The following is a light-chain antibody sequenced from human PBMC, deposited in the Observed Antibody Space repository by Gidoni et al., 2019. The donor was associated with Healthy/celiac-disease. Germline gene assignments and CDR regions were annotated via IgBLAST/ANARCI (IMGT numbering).Light chain of an antibody. J-gene: IGKJ3*01. Sequence: DIQLTQSPSFLSASVGDRVTITCRASQSISSYLAWYQQKPGKAPKLLIYAASTQQSGVPSRFSGSGSGTEFTLTISSLQPEDFATYYCQRLNSYLFTFGPGTKVEIK. CDR1: QSISSY. V-gene: IGKV1-9*01. CDR2: AAS. CDR3: QRLNSYLFT.